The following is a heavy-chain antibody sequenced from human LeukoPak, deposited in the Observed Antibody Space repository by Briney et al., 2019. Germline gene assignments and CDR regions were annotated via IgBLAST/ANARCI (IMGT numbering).Heavy chain of an antibody. J-gene: IGHJ6*03. CDR3: ARGAGYAVGLYYYYYYMDV. CDR2: INHSGST. Sequence: SETLSLTCAVYGGSFSGYYWSWIRQPPGKGLEWIGEINHSGSTNYNPSLKSRVTISVDTSKNQFSLKLSSVTAADTAVYYCARGAGYAVGLYYYYYYMDVWGKGTTVTISS. D-gene: IGHD1-26*01. V-gene: IGHV4-34*01. CDR1: GGSFSGYY.